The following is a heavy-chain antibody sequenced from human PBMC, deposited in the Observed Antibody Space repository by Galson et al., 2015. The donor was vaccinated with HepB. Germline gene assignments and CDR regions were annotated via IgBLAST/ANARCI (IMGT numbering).Heavy chain of an antibody. V-gene: IGHV1-69*06. CDR1: GGTFSSYA. CDR2: IIPIFGTA. Sequence: VSCKASGGTFSSYAISWVRQAPGQGLEWMGGIIPIFGTANYAQKFQGRVTITADKSTSTAYMELSSLRSEDTAVYYCARDLLPYSSPYNWFDPWGQGTLVTVSS. D-gene: IGHD6-6*01. J-gene: IGHJ5*02. CDR3: ARDLLPYSSPYNWFDP.